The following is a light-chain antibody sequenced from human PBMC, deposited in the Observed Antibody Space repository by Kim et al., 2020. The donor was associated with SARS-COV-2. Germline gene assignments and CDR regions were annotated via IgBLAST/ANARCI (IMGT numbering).Light chain of an antibody. CDR1: QDIGNG. CDR2: DVS. J-gene: IGKJ1*01. Sequence: DIQMTQSPSPLSASLGDRVTISCRASQDIGNGLAWYQQKPGKPPELVMYDVSTLESGVPSRFSGSGSGSEFTLTIRSLQPDDFATYYCQHYAGHWSFGQGTRVDIK. V-gene: IGKV1-5*01. CDR3: QHYAGHWS.